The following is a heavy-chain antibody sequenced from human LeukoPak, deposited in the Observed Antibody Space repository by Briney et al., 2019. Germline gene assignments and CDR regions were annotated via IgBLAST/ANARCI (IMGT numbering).Heavy chain of an antibody. CDR1: GYSISSGYY. CDR2: IYHSGST. J-gene: IGHJ5*02. CDR3: AAFPGGDDP. V-gene: IGHV4-38-2*02. D-gene: IGHD1-14*01. Sequence: PSETLSLTCTVSGYSISSGYYWGWIRQPPGKGLEWIGSIYHSGSTYYNPSLKSRVTISVDTSKNQSSLKLSSVTAADTAVYYCAAFPGGDDPWGQGTLVTVSS.